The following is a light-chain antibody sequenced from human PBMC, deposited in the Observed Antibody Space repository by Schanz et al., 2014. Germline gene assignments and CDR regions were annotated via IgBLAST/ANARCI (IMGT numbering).Light chain of an antibody. CDR3: NSYAGNTNV. CDR2: NVN. J-gene: IGLJ1*01. CDR1: SSDVGSYNL. Sequence: QSVLTQPASVSGSPGQSITISCTGTSSDVGSYNLVSWYQQHPGKAPKLMIYNVNTRPSGVPDRFSGSKSGNTASLTVSGLQAEDEADYYCNSYAGNTNVFGTGTKLTVL. V-gene: IGLV2-14*02.